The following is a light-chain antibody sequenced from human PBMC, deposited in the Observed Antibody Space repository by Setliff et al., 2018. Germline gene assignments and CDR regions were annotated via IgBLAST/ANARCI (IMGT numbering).Light chain of an antibody. V-gene: IGLV3-21*03. CDR3: QVWNSETYPYV. CDR2: DDT. Sequence: SYELTQPPSVSVAPGRTARIPCGGANIGAKSVHWYQHRAGQAPVLVVYDDTDRPSGIPERFSGSNSGNTATLTISRVEAGDEADYYCQVWNSETYPYVFGSGTKVTLL. J-gene: IGLJ1*01. CDR1: NIGAKS.